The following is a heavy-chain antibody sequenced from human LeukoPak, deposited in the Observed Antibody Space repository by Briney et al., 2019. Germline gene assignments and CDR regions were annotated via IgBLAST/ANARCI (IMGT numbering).Heavy chain of an antibody. D-gene: IGHD3-22*01. Sequence: PGGSLRLSCAASGFTFSSYVMHWVRQAPGKGLEWVAIISYDGSNEYYADSVKGRFTISRDNSKNTLYLQMNSLRAADTAVYYCARVDDRGHYYDSSGPRKLFDYWGQGTLVTVSS. V-gene: IGHV3-30*04. J-gene: IGHJ4*02. CDR3: ARVDDRGHYYDSSGPRKLFDY. CDR1: GFTFSSYV. CDR2: ISYDGSNE.